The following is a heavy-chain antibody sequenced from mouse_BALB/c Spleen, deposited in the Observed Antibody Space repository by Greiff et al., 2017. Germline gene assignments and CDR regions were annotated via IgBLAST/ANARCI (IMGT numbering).Heavy chain of an antibody. CDR2: IYPGGGYT. CDR1: GYTFTNYW. V-gene: IGHV1-63*02. D-gene: IGHD1-1*01. Sequence: QVQLKESGAELVRPGTSVKISCKASGYTFTNYWLGWVKQRPGHGLEWIGDIYPGGGYTNYNEKFKGKATLTADTSSSTAYMQLSSLTSEDSAVYFCARLLPPYAMDYWGQGTSVTVSS. CDR3: ARLLPPYAMDY. J-gene: IGHJ4*01.